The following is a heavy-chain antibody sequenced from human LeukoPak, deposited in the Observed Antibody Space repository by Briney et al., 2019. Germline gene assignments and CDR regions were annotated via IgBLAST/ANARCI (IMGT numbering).Heavy chain of an antibody. CDR2: ISYDGSNK. CDR3: AKVCDPQNDSSGSKVSYFDY. J-gene: IGHJ4*02. V-gene: IGHV3-30*18. CDR1: GFTFSSYG. Sequence: PGGSLRLSCAASGFTFSSYGMHWVRQAPGKGLEWVAVISYDGSNKYYADSVKGRFTISRDNSKNTLYLQMNSLRAEDTAVYYCAKVCDPQNDSSGSKVSYFDYWGQGTLVTVSS. D-gene: IGHD3-22*01.